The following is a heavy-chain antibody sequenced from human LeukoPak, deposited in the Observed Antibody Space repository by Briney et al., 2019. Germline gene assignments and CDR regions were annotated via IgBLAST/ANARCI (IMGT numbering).Heavy chain of an antibody. Sequence: PGGSLRLSCAASGFTFRSYAMSWVRQAPGKGLGWVSAISGSGDSTYYPDSVKGRFTISRDNSKNTLYLQVNSLRAEDTAVYDCAKEFDSSGFFDYWGQGTLVTVSS. CDR3: AKEFDSSGFFDY. J-gene: IGHJ4*02. CDR1: GFTFRSYA. V-gene: IGHV3-23*01. D-gene: IGHD3-22*01. CDR2: ISGSGDST.